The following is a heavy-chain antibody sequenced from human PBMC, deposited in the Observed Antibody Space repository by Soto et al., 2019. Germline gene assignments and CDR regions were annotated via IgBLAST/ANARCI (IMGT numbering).Heavy chain of an antibody. CDR2: SKSQTDGGTT. V-gene: IGHV3-15*07. D-gene: IGHD3-3*01. CDR1: GFTFNKAW. CDR3: TTERNYVSWSTYSYYAMDV. Sequence: EVQLVESGGGLVKPGGSLRLSCAASGFTFNKAWMNWVRQAPGKGLEWVGRSKSQTDGGTTDYAAPVKGRFTVSRDDSENTLYLQMNSLKIEDTAVYYCTTERNYVSWSTYSYYAMDVWGQGTTVTVSS. J-gene: IGHJ6*02.